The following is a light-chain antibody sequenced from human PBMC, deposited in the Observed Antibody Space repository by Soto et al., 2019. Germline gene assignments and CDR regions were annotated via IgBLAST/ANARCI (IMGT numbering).Light chain of an antibody. CDR1: QSVSIW. CDR3: QQHHEYAAWT. V-gene: IGKV1-5*03. Sequence: DIQMTQSPSTLSASVGDRVTITCRAIQSVSIWLAWYQQKPGKAPNLLIYKASSLQSGLPSRFSGSGSGTEFTLTISSLQPEDFATYYCQQHHEYAAWTFGQGTRWIS. J-gene: IGKJ1*01. CDR2: KAS.